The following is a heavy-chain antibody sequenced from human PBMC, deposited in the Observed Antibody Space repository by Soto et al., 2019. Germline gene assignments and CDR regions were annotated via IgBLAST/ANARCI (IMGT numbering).Heavy chain of an antibody. CDR1: GGTFSIYA. J-gene: IGHJ5*02. CDR2: IIPIFGTA. Sequence: ASVKVSCPSSGGTFSIYAIICVRQAPGQGLEWMGGIIPIFGTANYAQKFQGRVTITADESTSTAYMELSSLRSEDKAVYYCADAHLDYYDSSGYYSYNWFDTWGQGTLVTVSS. CDR3: ADAHLDYYDSSGYYSYNWFDT. V-gene: IGHV1-69*13. D-gene: IGHD3-22*01.